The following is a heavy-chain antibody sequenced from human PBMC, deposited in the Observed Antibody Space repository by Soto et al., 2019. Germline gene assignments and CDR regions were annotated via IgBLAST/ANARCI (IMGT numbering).Heavy chain of an antibody. Sequence: EVQLLESGGGLVQPGGSLRLSCAASGFTFSSYAMSWVRQAPGKGLEWVSAISGSGGSTYYEDSVKGRFTISSDNSKNTLYLQMNSLRAEDTDVYYCAKDRSTYYLVPPFDPWGQGTLVTVSS. J-gene: IGHJ5*02. CDR3: AKDRSTYYLVPPFDP. CDR2: ISGSGGST. D-gene: IGHD3-10*01. CDR1: GFTFSSYA. V-gene: IGHV3-23*01.